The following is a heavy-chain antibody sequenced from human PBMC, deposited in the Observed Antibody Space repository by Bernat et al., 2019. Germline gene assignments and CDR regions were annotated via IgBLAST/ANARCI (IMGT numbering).Heavy chain of an antibody. D-gene: IGHD3-10*01. Sequence: QVQLVDSGGGVVQPGRSLRLSCAASGFTFSSYGIHWVRQAPGKGLGGVAVISYDGSNKYYADSVKGRFTISGDNSKNTLYLQMNSLRAEDTAVYYCAKLLKYYGSGRGTPVDYWGQGTLVTVSS. CDR3: AKLLKYYGSGRGTPVDY. V-gene: IGHV3-30*18. CDR2: ISYDGSNK. CDR1: GFTFSSYG. J-gene: IGHJ4*02.